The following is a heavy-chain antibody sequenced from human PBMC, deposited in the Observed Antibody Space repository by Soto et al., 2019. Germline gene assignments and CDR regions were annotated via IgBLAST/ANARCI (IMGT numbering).Heavy chain of an antibody. J-gene: IGHJ3*02. CDR2: IYYSGST. CDR3: ARPVYLVRGVIKGAFDI. D-gene: IGHD3-10*01. CDR1: GGSISSYY. V-gene: IGHV4-59*08. Sequence: ETLSLTCTVSGGSISSYYWSWIRQPPGKGLEWIGYIYYSGSTNYNPSLKSRVTISVDTSKNQFSLKLSSVTAADTAVYYCARPVYLVRGVIKGAFDIWGQGTMVTVSS.